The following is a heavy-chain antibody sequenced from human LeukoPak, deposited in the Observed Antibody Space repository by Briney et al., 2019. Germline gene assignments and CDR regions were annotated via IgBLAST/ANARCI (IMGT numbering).Heavy chain of an antibody. J-gene: IGHJ4*02. Sequence: ASVKVSCKASGYTFTSYYMHWVRQAPGQGLEWMGIINPSGGSTSYAQKFQGRVTMTRDTSTSTVYMELSSLRSEDTAVYYCVREGYSRKLFDYWGQGTLVTVSS. CDR3: VREGYSRKLFDY. V-gene: IGHV1-46*01. CDR1: GYTFTSYY. D-gene: IGHD6-13*01. CDR2: INPSGGST.